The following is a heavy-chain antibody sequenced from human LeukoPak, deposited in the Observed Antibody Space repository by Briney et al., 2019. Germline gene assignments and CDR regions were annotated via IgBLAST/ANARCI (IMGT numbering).Heavy chain of an antibody. J-gene: IGHJ5*02. CDR1: GYTFTSYD. CDR3: ARAMRNSWFDP. V-gene: IGHV1-8*01. CDR2: MNANSGNT. Sequence: GASVKVSCTASGYTFTSYDINWVRQATGQGLEWMGWMNANSGNTGYAQRFQGRVTMSRNISISTAYMELSSLRSEDTAVYYCARAMRNSWFDPWGQGTLVTVSS.